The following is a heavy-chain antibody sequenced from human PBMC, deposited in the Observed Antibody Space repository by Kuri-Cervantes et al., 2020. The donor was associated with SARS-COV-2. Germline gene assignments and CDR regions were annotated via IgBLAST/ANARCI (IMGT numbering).Heavy chain of an antibody. V-gene: IGHV3-30-3*01. Sequence: GESLKISCAASGFTFSSYAMSWVRRAPGKGLEWVAVISYDGNNEYYAESVRGRFTISRDNSKNSLYLQMNSLRAEDTAVYYCARSHAVGKTSYFALDVWGQGTTVTVSS. CDR1: GFTFSSYA. J-gene: IGHJ6*02. CDR2: ISYDGNNE. CDR3: ARSHAVGKTSYFALDV. D-gene: IGHD7-27*01.